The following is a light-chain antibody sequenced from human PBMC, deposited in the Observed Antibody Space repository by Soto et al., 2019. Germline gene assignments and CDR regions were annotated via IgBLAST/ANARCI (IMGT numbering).Light chain of an antibody. Sequence: EIVLTQSPGTLSLSPGERATLSCRASQSVSSSLAWYQQKPGQAPRLLIFGASIGATGIPARFSGTGSGTEFTLTISSLQSEDSAVYYCHQYNNWPQTFGQGTKVDIK. CDR1: QSVSSS. CDR3: HQYNNWPQT. J-gene: IGKJ1*01. V-gene: IGKV3D-15*01. CDR2: GAS.